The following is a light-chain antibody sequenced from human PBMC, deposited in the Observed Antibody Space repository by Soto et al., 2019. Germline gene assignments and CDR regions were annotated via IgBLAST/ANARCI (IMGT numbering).Light chain of an antibody. J-gene: IGLJ1*01. CDR1: SSDVGGYKY. Sequence: QSVLTQTASVSGSPGQSITISCTGTSSDVGGYKYVSWYQQHPGKAPKLMIYEVSNRPSGVSNRFSGSKSGNTASLTISGLQGEDEADYYCSSFTRSSTLEVFGTGTKLTVL. CDR2: EVS. CDR3: SSFTRSSTLEV. V-gene: IGLV2-14*01.